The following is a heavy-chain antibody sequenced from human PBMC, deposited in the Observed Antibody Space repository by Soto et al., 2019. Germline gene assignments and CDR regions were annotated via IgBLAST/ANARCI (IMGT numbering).Heavy chain of an antibody. Sequence: GGSLRLSCAASGFTFSSYSMNWVRQAPGKGLEWVSSISSSSSYIYYADSVKGRFTISRDNAKNSLYLQMNSLRAEDTAVYYCAREGTFLEWLPPSVGSYYYYGMDVWGQGTTVTVSS. CDR1: GFTFSSYS. V-gene: IGHV3-21*01. CDR2: ISSSSSYI. D-gene: IGHD3-3*02. CDR3: AREGTFLEWLPPSVGSYYYYGMDV. J-gene: IGHJ6*02.